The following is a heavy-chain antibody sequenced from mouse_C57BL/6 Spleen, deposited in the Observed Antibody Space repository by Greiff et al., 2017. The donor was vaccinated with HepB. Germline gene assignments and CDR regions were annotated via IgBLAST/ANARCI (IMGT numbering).Heavy chain of an antibody. CDR1: GYSITSGYY. V-gene: IGHV3-6*01. J-gene: IGHJ3*01. Sequence: DVQLQESGPGLVKPSQSLSLTCSVTGYSITSGYYWNWIRQFPGNKLEWMGYISYDGSNNYNPSLKNRISITRDTSKNQFFLKLNSVTTEDTATYYCAIWLRRGWFAYWGQGTLVTVCA. CDR3: AIWLRRGWFAY. D-gene: IGHD2-2*01. CDR2: ISYDGSN.